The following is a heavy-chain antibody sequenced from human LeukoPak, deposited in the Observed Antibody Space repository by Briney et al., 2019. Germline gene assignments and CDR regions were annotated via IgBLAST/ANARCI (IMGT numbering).Heavy chain of an antibody. D-gene: IGHD6-19*01. CDR2: IRSKAYGVTT. Sequence: GGSLRLSCTGSGFSVGDHAMTWVRQAPGKGLEWVGSIRSKAYGVTTEYAASVNGRFTISRDDSTNTIYLQMDSLKIEDTAVYYCARGPIYLWLYYGMDVWGQGTTVTVSS. CDR1: GFSVGDHA. CDR3: ARGPIYLWLYYGMDV. J-gene: IGHJ6*02. V-gene: IGHV3-49*04.